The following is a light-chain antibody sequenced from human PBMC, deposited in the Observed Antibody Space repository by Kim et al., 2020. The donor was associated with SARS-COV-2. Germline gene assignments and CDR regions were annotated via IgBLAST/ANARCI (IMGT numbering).Light chain of an antibody. CDR1: QSVSACY. J-gene: IGKJ1*01. Sequence: EIVLTQSPGTLSFSPGERATLSCRASQSVSACYLAWYQHRPGQAPRLLINGVSSRATGIPDRFSGSVSGSGTDFSLTISRLEPEDFEVYYYQQYARSQNKFVQETKVDIK. CDR3: QQYARSQNK. CDR2: GVS. V-gene: IGKV3-20*01.